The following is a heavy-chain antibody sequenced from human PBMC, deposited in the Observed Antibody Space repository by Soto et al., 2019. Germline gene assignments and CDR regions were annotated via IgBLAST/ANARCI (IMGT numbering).Heavy chain of an antibody. J-gene: IGHJ4*02. CDR3: AIQDGGVVY. V-gene: IGHV1-8*02. D-gene: IGHD3-16*01. CDR2: INANNGNT. Sequence: ASVKVSCKASGYTFTSYGISWVRQAPGQGLEWMGWINANNGNTGYAQKLQGRVTMTRNTSISTAYMELSSLRSEDTAVYYCAIQDGGVVYWGQGTLVTVSS. CDR1: GYTFTSYG.